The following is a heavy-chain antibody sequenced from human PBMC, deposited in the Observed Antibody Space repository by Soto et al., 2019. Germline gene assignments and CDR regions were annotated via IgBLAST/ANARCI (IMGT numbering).Heavy chain of an antibody. V-gene: IGHV3-30*18. D-gene: IGHD2-2*01. CDR3: ANLGGGYCTSTDCPDY. Sequence: PGGSLRLSCAASGLTVKSNYMTWVRRAPGKGLEWVAVISYDDRNKYYADSVKGRFTISRDNSKNTLYLQMNSLRAEDTAVYYCANLGGGYCTSTDCPDYWGQGTLVTVSS. J-gene: IGHJ4*02. CDR2: ISYDDRNK. CDR1: GLTVKSNY.